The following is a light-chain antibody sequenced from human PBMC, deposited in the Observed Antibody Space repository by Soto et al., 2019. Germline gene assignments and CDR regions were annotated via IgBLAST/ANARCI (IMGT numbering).Light chain of an antibody. CDR1: HFISNW. Sequence: DIQMTQSPSTLSASVGDRVTITCRASHFISNWLAWYQQKAGKAPNLLIYKASTLVSGVPSRFSGSGSGTDFTLTISSLQPDDSATYYCQQYDTFLTFGGGTKVEIK. CDR3: QQYDTFLT. J-gene: IGKJ4*01. V-gene: IGKV1-5*03. CDR2: KAS.